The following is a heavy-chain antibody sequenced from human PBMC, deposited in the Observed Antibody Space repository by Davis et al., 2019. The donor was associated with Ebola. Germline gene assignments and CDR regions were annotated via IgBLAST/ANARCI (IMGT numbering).Heavy chain of an antibody. CDR1: GFTFSSYS. D-gene: IGHD3-16*01. CDR3: AREGGY. Sequence: GESLKISCAASGFTFSSYSMNWVRQAPGKGLEWVSAISSGSTYTYYAESLKGRFTISRDNARNSLYLQMNSLRAEDTAVYYCAREGGYWGQGTLVTVSS. V-gene: IGHV3-21*01. J-gene: IGHJ4*02. CDR2: ISSGSTYT.